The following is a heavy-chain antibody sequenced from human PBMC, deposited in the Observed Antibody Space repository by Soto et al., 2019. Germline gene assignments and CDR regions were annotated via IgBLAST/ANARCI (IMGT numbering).Heavy chain of an antibody. CDR3: ARSREWLRLRTDSNHVSDY. V-gene: IGHV1-18*01. J-gene: IGHJ4*02. Sequence: QVQLVQSGAEVKKPGASVKVSCKASGYTFTSYGISWVRQAPGQGLEWMGWISAYNGNTNYAQKLQGRVTMTTDTSTSTAYMKLRSLRSDDTAVDYCARSREWLRLRTDSNHVSDYWGQGTLVTVSS. D-gene: IGHD5-12*01. CDR1: GYTFTSYG. CDR2: ISAYNGNT.